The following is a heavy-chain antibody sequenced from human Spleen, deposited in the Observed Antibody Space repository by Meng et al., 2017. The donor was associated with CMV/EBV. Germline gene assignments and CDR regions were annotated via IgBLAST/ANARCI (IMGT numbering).Heavy chain of an antibody. J-gene: IGHJ4*02. D-gene: IGHD5-18*01. V-gene: IGHV3-23*03. CDR3: AKGYNYGYSHDYFDY. CDR1: GFTFSTYD. Sequence: GEFLKISFAASGFTFSTYDMSWVRQAPGKGLEWLSVIYSGGYNTYYADSVKGRFTISRDDSKNTLYLQMNSLRAEDTAVYYCAKGYNYGYSHDYFDYWGQGTLVTVSS. CDR2: IYSGGYNT.